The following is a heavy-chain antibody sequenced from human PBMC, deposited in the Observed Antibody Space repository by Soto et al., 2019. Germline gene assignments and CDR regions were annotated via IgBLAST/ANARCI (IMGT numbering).Heavy chain of an antibody. V-gene: IGHV3-33*01. D-gene: IGHD5-12*01. CDR3: ARDREMATIDY. CDR1: GFTFSSYG. J-gene: IGHJ4*02. CDR2: IWYDGSNK. Sequence: PGGSLRLSCAASGFTFSSYGMHWVRQAPGKGLEWVAVIWYDGSNKYYADSVKGRFTISRDNSKNTLYLQMNSLRAEDTAVYYWARDREMATIDYWGQGTLVTVSS.